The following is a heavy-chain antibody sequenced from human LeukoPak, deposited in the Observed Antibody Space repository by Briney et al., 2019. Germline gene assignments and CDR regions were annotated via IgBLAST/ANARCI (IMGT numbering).Heavy chain of an antibody. V-gene: IGHV1-69*06. D-gene: IGHD5-18*01. CDR2: IIPIFGTA. CDR1: GGTFSSYA. Sequence: GASVKVSCKASGGTFSSYAISWVRQAPGQGLEWMGGIIPIFGTANYAQKFQGRVTITADKSTSTAYMELSSLRSEDTAVYYCAARYSYGSSPYYYYYYYMDVWGKGTTVTVSS. CDR3: AARYSYGSSPYYYYYYYMDV. J-gene: IGHJ6*03.